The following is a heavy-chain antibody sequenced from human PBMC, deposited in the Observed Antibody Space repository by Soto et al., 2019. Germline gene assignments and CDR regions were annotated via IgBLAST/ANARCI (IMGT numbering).Heavy chain of an antibody. J-gene: IGHJ4*02. Sequence: QVQLVQSGAEVKKPGSSVRVSCKASGGTFSSYPIGWVRQAPGQGLEWMGVIIPSFGTTNYAQRFQGRVTTSADESTSTADMELSSLRSEDTAVYFCARPRTTATTKGYDYWGQGTLVTVSS. CDR2: IIPSFGTT. D-gene: IGHD1-1*01. CDR3: ARPRTTATTKGYDY. V-gene: IGHV1-69*01. CDR1: GGTFSSYP.